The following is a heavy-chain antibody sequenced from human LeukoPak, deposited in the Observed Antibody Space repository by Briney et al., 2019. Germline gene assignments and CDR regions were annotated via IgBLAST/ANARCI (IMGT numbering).Heavy chain of an antibody. Sequence: GGSLRLSCAASGFTVSSNYMSWVRQAPEKGLEWVSVIYSGGSTYYADSVKGRFTISRDNSKNTLYLQMNSLRAEDTAVYYCARGRSSGYYGGDFDYWGQGTLVTVSS. D-gene: IGHD3-22*01. V-gene: IGHV3-66*01. J-gene: IGHJ4*02. CDR1: GFTVSSNY. CDR2: IYSGGST. CDR3: ARGRSSGYYGGDFDY.